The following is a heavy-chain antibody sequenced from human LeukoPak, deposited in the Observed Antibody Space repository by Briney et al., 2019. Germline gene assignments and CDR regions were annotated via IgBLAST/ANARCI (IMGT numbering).Heavy chain of an antibody. Sequence: GGSLRLSCAASGFTFSSYAMSWVRQAPGKGLEWVSAISGSGGSTYYADSVKGRFTISRDNAKNSLYLQMNSLRAEDTAVYYCARVSVVGATNFDYWGQGTLVTVSS. D-gene: IGHD1-26*01. CDR3: ARVSVVGATNFDY. CDR1: GFTFSSYA. J-gene: IGHJ4*02. CDR2: ISGSGGST. V-gene: IGHV3-23*01.